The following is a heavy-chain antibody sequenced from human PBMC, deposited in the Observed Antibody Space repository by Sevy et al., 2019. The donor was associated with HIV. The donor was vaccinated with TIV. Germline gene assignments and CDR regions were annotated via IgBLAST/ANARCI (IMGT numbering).Heavy chain of an antibody. CDR2: ISSGRSFI. Sequence: GGSLRLSCAASGFSISGYTMNWLRQAPGKGLEWVSSISSGRSFIYYADSLKGRFTISRDNARNLLYLQMNSLRVEDTAVYYCARVGLGDCSGTNCSPNDYWGQRTLVTVSS. V-gene: IGHV3-21*01. D-gene: IGHD2-2*01. CDR3: ARVGLGDCSGTNCSPNDY. J-gene: IGHJ4*02. CDR1: GFSISGYT.